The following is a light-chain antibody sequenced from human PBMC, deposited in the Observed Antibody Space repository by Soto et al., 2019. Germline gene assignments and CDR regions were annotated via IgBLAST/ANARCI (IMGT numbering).Light chain of an antibody. J-gene: IGKJ1*01. CDR2: DVS. CDR3: QQYHRYST. Sequence: DIQMTQSPSTLSASVGDRVTITCRASQSINALLAWYQQKPGKAPKLLIYDVSTWDSGVPSRFSGSASGTESPLTISSLESDAFATYCCQQYHRYSTFGQGTKVDIK. CDR1: QSINAL. V-gene: IGKV1-5*01.